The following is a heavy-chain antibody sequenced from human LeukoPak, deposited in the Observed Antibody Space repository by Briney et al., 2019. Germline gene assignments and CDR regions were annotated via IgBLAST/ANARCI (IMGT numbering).Heavy chain of an antibody. V-gene: IGHV3-74*01. CDR2: IDSDGSST. Sequence: PGGSLRLSCAASVFIRSYWMHWVRQAPGKGLVWVARIDSDGSSTTYADSVKGRFTISRDNAKNTLYLQMNSLRADDTAVYYCARLGGSSPVDYWGQGTLVTVSS. CDR3: ARLGGSSPVDY. CDR1: VFIRSYW. D-gene: IGHD6-6*01. J-gene: IGHJ4*02.